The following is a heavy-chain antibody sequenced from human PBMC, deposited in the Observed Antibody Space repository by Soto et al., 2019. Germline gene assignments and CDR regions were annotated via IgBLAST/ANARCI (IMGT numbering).Heavy chain of an antibody. CDR2: IYHSGST. CDR3: ARGGWELPGVRFDP. CDR1: GGSISSSNW. Sequence: QVQLQESGPGLVKPSGTLSLTCAVSGGSISSSNWWSWVRQPPGKGLEWIGEIYHSGSTNYNPSLKSRVNLSVEKAKHQFSLKLSSVPAADTAVYYCARGGWELPGVRFDPWGQGTLVTVSS. J-gene: IGHJ5*02. D-gene: IGHD1-26*01. V-gene: IGHV4-4*02.